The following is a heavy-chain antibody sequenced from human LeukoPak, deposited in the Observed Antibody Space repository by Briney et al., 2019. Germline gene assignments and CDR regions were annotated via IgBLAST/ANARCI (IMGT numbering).Heavy chain of an antibody. J-gene: IGHJ5*02. V-gene: IGHV1-18*01. CDR3: AREGPGYCSGGSCYSFQWFDP. D-gene: IGHD2-15*01. Sequence: GASVKVSCKASGYTFTSYGISWVRQAPGHGLEWMGWISAYNGNTNYAQKLQGRVTMTTDTSTSTAYMELRSLRSDDTAVYYCAREGPGYCSGGSCYSFQWFDPWGQGTLVTVSS. CDR1: GYTFTSYG. CDR2: ISAYNGNT.